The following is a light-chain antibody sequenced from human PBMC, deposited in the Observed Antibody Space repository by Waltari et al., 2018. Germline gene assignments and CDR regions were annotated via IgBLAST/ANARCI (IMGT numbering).Light chain of an antibody. Sequence: QSALTQPASVSGSPGQSITISCTGTSSDVGNYKRVSCYQQHPGKDPKLMIYAVSKRPSGVSDRFSGSKSGDMASLTISGLQPEDEAEYFCSSYAGSSKGVFGGGTKVTVL. CDR2: AVS. CDR1: SSDVGNYKR. V-gene: IGLV2-23*02. J-gene: IGLJ2*01. CDR3: SSYAGSSKGV.